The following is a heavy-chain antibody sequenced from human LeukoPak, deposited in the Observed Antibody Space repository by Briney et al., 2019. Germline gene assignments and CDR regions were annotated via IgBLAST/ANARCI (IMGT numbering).Heavy chain of an antibody. V-gene: IGHV4-34*01. CDR2: INHSGST. D-gene: IGHD6-13*01. Sequence: SETLSLTCAVYGGSFSGYYWSWIRQPPGKGLEWIGEINHSGSTNYNPSLRSRVTISVDTSKNQFSLKLSSVTAADTAVYYCARMAAAGTDYWGQGTLVTVSS. CDR1: GGSFSGYY. J-gene: IGHJ4*02. CDR3: ARMAAAGTDY.